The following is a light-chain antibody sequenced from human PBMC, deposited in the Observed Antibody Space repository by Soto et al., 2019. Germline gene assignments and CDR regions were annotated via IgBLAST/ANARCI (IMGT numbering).Light chain of an antibody. CDR1: SNDVGRYNL. CDR3: GAYAGSGNVV. V-gene: IGLV2-23*01. CDR2: EAT. Sequence: QSVLTQPASVSGSPEQSITISCTGTSNDVGRYNLVSWYQQHPGKAPQVMIYEATKRPSGVANRFSGSKSGNTASLTISGLQAEDEADYYCGAYAGSGNVVFGGGTQLTV. J-gene: IGLJ2*01.